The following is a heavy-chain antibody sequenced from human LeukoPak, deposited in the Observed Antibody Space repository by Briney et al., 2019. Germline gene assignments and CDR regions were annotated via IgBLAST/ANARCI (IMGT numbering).Heavy chain of an antibody. CDR2: IYYSGST. J-gene: IGHJ6*01. V-gene: IGHV4-59*01. CDR1: GGSISSYY. Sequence: SETLSLTCTVSGGSISSYYWSWIRQPPGKGLEWIGYIYYSGSTNYNPSLKSRVTISVDTSKNQFSLKLSSVTAADTAVYYCAREPYCYYGMDVWGKGPRSPSPQ. CDR3: AREPYCYYGMDV.